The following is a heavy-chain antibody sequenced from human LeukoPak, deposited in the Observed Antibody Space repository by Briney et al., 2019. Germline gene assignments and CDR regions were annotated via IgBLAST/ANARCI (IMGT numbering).Heavy chain of an antibody. CDR3: ARQTGSGLFILP. D-gene: IGHD3/OR15-3a*01. CDR2: INSDGSST. J-gene: IGHJ4*02. Sequence: PGGSLRLSCAASGFTFSRYWMHWVRQAPGKGLVWVSRINSDGSSTTYADSVKGRFTISRDNAKNTLYLQMNSLRAEDTAVYYCARQTGSGLFILPGGQGTLVTVSS. CDR1: GFTFSRYW. V-gene: IGHV3-74*01.